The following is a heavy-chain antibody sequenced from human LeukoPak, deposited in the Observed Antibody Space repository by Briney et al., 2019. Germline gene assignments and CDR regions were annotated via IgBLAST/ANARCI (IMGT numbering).Heavy chain of an antibody. CDR1: GGSISSSSYY. CDR2: IYYSGST. D-gene: IGHD3-10*01. V-gene: IGHV4-39*07. Sequence: SETLSLTCTVSGGSISSSSYYWGWIRQPPGKGLEWIGGIYYSGSTYYNPSLKSRVTISVDTPKNQFSLKLSSVTAADTAVYYCARDPTFLWFGEKSEDYWGQGTLVTVSS. J-gene: IGHJ4*02. CDR3: ARDPTFLWFGEKSEDY.